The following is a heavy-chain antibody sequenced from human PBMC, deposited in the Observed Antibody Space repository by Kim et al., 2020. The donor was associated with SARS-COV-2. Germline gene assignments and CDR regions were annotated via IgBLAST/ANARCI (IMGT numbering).Heavy chain of an antibody. CDR3: ARIPYCSGGSCYFRWYYYYGMDV. CDR1: GGSISSSSYY. V-gene: IGHV4-39*07. D-gene: IGHD2-15*01. CDR2: IYYSWST. J-gene: IGHJ6*02. Sequence: SETLSLTCTVSGGSISSSSYYWGWIRQPPGKGLEWIGSIYYSWSTYYNPSLKSRVTISVDTSKNQFSLKLSSVTAADTAVYYCARIPYCSGGSCYFRWYYYYGMDVWGQGTTVTVSS.